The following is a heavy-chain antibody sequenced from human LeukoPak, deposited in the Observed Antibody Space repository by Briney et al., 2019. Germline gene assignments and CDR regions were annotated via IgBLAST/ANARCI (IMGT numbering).Heavy chain of an antibody. D-gene: IGHD3-16*01. CDR3: AGRRVLDASFDY. J-gene: IGHJ4*02. Sequence: GGSLRLSCAASGFTLSNNYMSWVRQAPGKGLEWVSVIYSGDNTYYLESVKGRSTISRDNSKNTLFLRMNRLRAEDTAVYYCAGRRVLDASFDYWGQGTLVTVSS. V-gene: IGHV3-66*02. CDR2: IYSGDNT. CDR1: GFTLSNNY.